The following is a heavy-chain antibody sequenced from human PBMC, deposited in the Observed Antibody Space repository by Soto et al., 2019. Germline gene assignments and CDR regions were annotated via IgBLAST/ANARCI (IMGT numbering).Heavy chain of an antibody. D-gene: IGHD3-22*01. Sequence: SETLSLTCTVSGGSISSGGYYWSWIRQHPGKGLEWIGYIYSSGSTYYNPSLKSRVTISVDTSKNQFSLKRSSVTATDTVVYYCASGNYYDIDTDAFDIWGQGTMVTVSS. CDR2: IYSSGST. J-gene: IGHJ3*02. V-gene: IGHV4-31*03. CDR1: GGSISSGGYY. CDR3: ASGNYYDIDTDAFDI.